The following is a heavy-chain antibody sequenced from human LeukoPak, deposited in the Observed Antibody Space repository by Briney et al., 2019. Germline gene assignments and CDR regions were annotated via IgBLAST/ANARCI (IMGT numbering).Heavy chain of an antibody. D-gene: IGHD2-2*01. CDR2: IYHSGTS. CDR1: GESIRSSNR. Sequence: PSETLSLTCTVSGESIRSSNRWSWVRQPPGKGLEWIGEIYHSGTSNYNPSLRSRVTISFATSTNQFFLDLSPVTAADTAVYYCSNKVYCSTTSCHPAGYWGLGSLVTVSS. J-gene: IGHJ4*02. V-gene: IGHV4-4*02. CDR3: SNKVYCSTTSCHPAGY.